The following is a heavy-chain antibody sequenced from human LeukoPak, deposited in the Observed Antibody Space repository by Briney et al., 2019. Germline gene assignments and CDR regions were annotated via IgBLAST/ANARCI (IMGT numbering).Heavy chain of an antibody. Sequence: GGSLRLSCAALGFTVSRTYMRWVRQAPGKGLEWVSVIYEGGDIYYADSVRGRFAISRDNSKNTVYLQMNGLRGEDTAVYYCARDPSGTGTSFDIWGQGTMVTVSS. V-gene: IGHV3-66*01. J-gene: IGHJ3*02. D-gene: IGHD1-7*01. CDR3: ARDPSGTGTSFDI. CDR1: GFTVSRTY. CDR2: IYEGGDI.